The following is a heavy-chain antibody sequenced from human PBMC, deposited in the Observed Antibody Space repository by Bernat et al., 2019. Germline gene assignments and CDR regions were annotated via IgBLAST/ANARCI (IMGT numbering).Heavy chain of an antibody. V-gene: IGHV1-69*01. D-gene: IGHD1-26*01. CDR2: IIPIFGTA. CDR1: GGTFSSYA. J-gene: IGHJ6*02. Sequence: QVQLVQSGAEVKKPGSSVKVSCKASGGTFSSYAISWVRQAPGQGLEWMGGIIPIFGTANYAQKFQGRGRITADESTSTAYMELSSLRSEDTAVYYCARGVGATPYYYYYGMDVWGQGTTVTVSS. CDR3: ARGVGATPYYYYYGMDV.